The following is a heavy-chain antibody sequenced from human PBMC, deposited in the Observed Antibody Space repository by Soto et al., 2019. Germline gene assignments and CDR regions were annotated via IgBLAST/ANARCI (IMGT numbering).Heavy chain of an antibody. V-gene: IGHV4-39*01. CDR2: ISYSGST. Sequence: QLHLQESGPGLLKPSETLPLTCTVSGGAISSSAYYWGWIRQPPGELLEWIASISYSGSTNYNPYPKGRVTLSVDTAKNPFSLKLRSMPAADTSVYYCARQVEVTDIDYWGHGTLVTVSS. D-gene: IGHD1-1*01. CDR3: ARQVEVTDIDY. CDR1: GGAISSSAYY. J-gene: IGHJ4*01.